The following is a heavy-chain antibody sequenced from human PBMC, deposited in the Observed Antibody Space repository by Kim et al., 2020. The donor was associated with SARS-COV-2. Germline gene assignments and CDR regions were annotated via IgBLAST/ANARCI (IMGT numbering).Heavy chain of an antibody. CDR3: AREGITMVRGVRSWFDP. V-gene: IGHV1-2*02. D-gene: IGHD3-10*01. J-gene: IGHJ5*02. CDR2: INPNRGGT. Sequence: LGWMGWINPNRGGTNYAQTFQGRVTMTRDTSISTAYMELSRLRSDDTAVYYCAREGITMVRGVRSWFDPWGQGTLVTVSS.